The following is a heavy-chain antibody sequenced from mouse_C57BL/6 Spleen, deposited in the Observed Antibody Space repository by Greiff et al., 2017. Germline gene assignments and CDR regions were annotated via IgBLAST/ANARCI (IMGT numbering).Heavy chain of an antibody. CDR3: TTLSTTVDY. CDR1: GFNIKDDY. Sequence: VQLKESGAELVRPGASVKLSCTASGFNIKDDYMHWVKQRPEQGLEWIGWIDPENGDTEYASKFQGKATITADTSSNTAYLQLSSLTSEDTAVYYCTTLSTTVDYWGQGTTLTVSS. CDR2: IDPENGDT. V-gene: IGHV14-4*01. J-gene: IGHJ2*01. D-gene: IGHD1-1*01.